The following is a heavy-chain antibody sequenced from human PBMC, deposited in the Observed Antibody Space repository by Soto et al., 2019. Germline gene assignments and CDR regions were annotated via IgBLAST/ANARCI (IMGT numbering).Heavy chain of an antibody. CDR3: AHIAVAGTLGDY. Sequence: EVQLVESGGGLVQPGGSLRLSCAASGFTFSSYSMNWVRQAPGKGLEWVSYISSSSTIYYADSVKGRFTISRDNAKNSLYLQMNSLRDEDTAVYYCAHIAVAGTLGDYWGQGTLVTVSS. CDR1: GFTFSSYS. V-gene: IGHV3-48*02. D-gene: IGHD6-19*01. J-gene: IGHJ4*02. CDR2: ISSSSTI.